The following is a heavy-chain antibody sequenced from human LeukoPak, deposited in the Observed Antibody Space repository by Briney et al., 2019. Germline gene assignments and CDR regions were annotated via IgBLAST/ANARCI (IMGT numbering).Heavy chain of an antibody. CDR1: GYSFTSYW. J-gene: IGHJ4*02. D-gene: IGHD6-13*01. V-gene: IGHV5-51*01. Sequence: GESLKISCKGSGYSFTSYWVAWVRQMPGKGLEWMGIIYPGDSDTRYSPSFQGQVTISADKSISTAYLQWSSLKASDTAMYYCARLGSSSWYGGYYFDYWGQGTLVTVSS. CDR2: IYPGDSDT. CDR3: ARLGSSSWYGGYYFDY.